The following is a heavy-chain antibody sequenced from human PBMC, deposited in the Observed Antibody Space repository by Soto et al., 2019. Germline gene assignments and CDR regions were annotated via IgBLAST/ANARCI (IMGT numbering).Heavy chain of an antibody. V-gene: IGHV3-30-3*01. J-gene: IGHJ4*02. CDR3: ARDKSPYSSGWHNRHFDY. D-gene: IGHD6-19*01. CDR1: GFTFSSYA. CDR2: MSYDGSNK. Sequence: QVQLVESGGGVVQPGRSLRLSCAASGFTFSSYAMHWVRQAPGKGLEWVAVMSYDGSNKYYADSVKGRFTISRDNSKNTLYQQMNSLRAEDTAVYYCARDKSPYSSGWHNRHFDYWGQGTLVTVSS.